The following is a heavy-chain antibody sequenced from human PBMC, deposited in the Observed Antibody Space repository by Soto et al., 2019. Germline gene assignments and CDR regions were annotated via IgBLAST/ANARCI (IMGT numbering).Heavy chain of an antibody. Sequence: EVQLLESGGDLVRPGVSRRLSCAASGFTFNNYAMSWVRQAPGKGLEWVSAISSSGYSTYYTDSVKGRFTISRDNSRNTVYLQMNNLRAEETAVYYCAKGSVVVAAKFDSWGQGTLVTVSS. CDR2: ISSSGYST. V-gene: IGHV3-23*01. CDR1: GFTFNNYA. D-gene: IGHD2-21*02. J-gene: IGHJ4*02. CDR3: AKGSVVVAAKFDS.